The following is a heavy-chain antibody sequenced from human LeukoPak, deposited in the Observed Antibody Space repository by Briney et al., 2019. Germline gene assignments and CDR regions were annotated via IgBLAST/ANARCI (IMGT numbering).Heavy chain of an antibody. J-gene: IGHJ4*02. Sequence: GASVKVSCKASGYTFTSYGISWVRQAPGQGLEWMGWISAYNGNTNYAQKLQGRVTMTTDTSTSTAYMELRSLRSDDTAVYYCARLVDSSGWYEWTPPFDYWGQGTLVTVSS. CDR1: GYTFTSYG. V-gene: IGHV1-18*01. CDR3: ARLVDSSGWYEWTPPFDY. D-gene: IGHD6-19*01. CDR2: ISAYNGNT.